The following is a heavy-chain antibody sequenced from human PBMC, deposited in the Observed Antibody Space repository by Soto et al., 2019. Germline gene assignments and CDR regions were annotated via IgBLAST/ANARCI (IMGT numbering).Heavy chain of an antibody. CDR2: INHSART. CDR3: ARGGAAMIRGEIAGLDY. D-gene: IGHD3-10*01. J-gene: IGHJ4*02. Sequence: QVQLQQWGAGLLKPSDTLSLTCAVSGGAFNGYYWSWIRQSPGKGLVWIGGINHSARTDSNPSLKSRVTMSINTSKKVFSLNLTSVTDAETAVYFCARGGAAMIRGEIAGLDYWGQGTVVTVSS. V-gene: IGHV4-34*01. CDR1: GGAFNGYY.